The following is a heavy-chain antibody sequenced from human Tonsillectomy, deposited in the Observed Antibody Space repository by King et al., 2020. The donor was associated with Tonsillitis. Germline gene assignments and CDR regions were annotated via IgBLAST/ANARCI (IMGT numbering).Heavy chain of an antibody. V-gene: IGHV3-73*02. CDR3: TTSYYYDSGRGY. Sequence: VQLVESGGGLVQPGGSLKLSCAASGFLFSGSAMHWVRQASGKGLEWVGRIRTKAKNYATSYGASVKGRFTISRDDSKNMAYLQMNSLETEDTAVYYCTTSYYYDSGRGYWGQGTLVTVSS. D-gene: IGHD3-10*01. CDR1: GFLFSGSA. J-gene: IGHJ4*02. CDR2: IRTKAKNYAT.